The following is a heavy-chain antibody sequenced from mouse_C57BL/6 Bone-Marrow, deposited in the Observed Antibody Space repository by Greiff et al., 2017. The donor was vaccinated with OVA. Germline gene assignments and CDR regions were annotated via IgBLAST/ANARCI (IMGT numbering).Heavy chain of an antibody. CDR3: STFTTGHY. CDR2: IDPANGNT. V-gene: IGHV14-3*01. D-gene: IGHD1-1*01. CDR1: GFNIKNTY. J-gene: IGHJ2*01. Sequence: VQLQQSVAELVRPGASVKLSCTASGFNIKNTYMHWVKQRPEPGLEWIGRIDPANGNTKYDPNVQGKATITADTSSNTAYLQLSSLTSEDTAIYYCSTFTTGHYWGQGTPLTVSS.